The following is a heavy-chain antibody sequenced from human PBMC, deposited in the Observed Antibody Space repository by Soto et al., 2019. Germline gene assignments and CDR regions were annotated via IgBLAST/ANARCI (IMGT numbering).Heavy chain of an antibody. V-gene: IGHV1-2*02. J-gene: IGHJ6*02. CDR2: INPNSGAT. CDR1: GHTFTGHY. D-gene: IGHD3-9*01. CDR3: ARAQIGFFDWLPDNYYYGMDV. Sequence: QVQLVQSGAEVKKPGASVTVSCKVSGHTFTGHYIHWVRQAPGKGLEWMGWINPNSGATNYARRFQGRVTMTRDTSIKTVSMELSSLRSDDTAVYYCARAQIGFFDWLPDNYYYGMDVWGQGTTVTVSS.